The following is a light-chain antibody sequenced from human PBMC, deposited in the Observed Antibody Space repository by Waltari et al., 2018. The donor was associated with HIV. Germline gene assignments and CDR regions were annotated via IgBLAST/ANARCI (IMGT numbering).Light chain of an antibody. CDR1: TPNIETPYD. CDR2: GNN. J-gene: IGLJ2*01. Sequence: QSVLTQPPSVSGAPGQSVSISCTGTTPNIETPYDVPWYQQLPGAAPKLLVYGNNNRPSGVPARFSGSKSGTSASLAITGLQSEDEAFYYCQSYDSSLTAVIFGGGTKLTVL. CDR3: QSYDSSLTAVI. V-gene: IGLV1-40*01.